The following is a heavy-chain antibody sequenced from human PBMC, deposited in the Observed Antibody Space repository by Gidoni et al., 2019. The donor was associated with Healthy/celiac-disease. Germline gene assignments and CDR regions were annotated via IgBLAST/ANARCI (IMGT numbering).Heavy chain of an antibody. D-gene: IGHD3-10*01. V-gene: IGHV3-74*01. CDR2: INSDGSST. CDR3: ARGGIYYYYGMDV. Sequence: VQLVESGGGLVQPGGSLRLSCAAAVFTFSSYWMHWVRQAPGKGLVWVSRINSDGSSTSYADSVKGRFTISRDNAKNTLYLQMNSLRAEDTAVYYCARGGIYYYYGMDVWGQGTTVTVSS. J-gene: IGHJ6*02. CDR1: VFTFSSYW.